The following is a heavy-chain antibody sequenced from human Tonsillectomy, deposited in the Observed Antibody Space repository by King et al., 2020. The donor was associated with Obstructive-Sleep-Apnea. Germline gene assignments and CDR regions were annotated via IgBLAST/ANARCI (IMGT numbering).Heavy chain of an antibody. CDR2: IYYSVST. J-gene: IGHJ5*02. CDR1: GGSISSSSYY. D-gene: IGHD2-15*01. V-gene: IGHV4-39*07. CDR3: ARNTHWFDP. Sequence: QLQESGPGLVKPSETLSLTCTVSGGSISSSSYYWGWIRQPPGKGLEWIGSIYYSVSTHYNPTLKSRFTISVDTSKNQFSLKLSSVTAADTAGYYCARNTHWFDPWGQGTLVTVSS.